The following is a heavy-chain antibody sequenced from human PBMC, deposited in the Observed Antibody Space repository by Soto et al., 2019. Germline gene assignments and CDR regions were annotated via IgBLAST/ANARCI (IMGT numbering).Heavy chain of an antibody. J-gene: IGHJ4*02. CDR3: AFNSVSGSYYFDY. CDR2: ISGGGETT. CDR1: GFTFSSYA. Sequence: EVQLLEPGGGLVQPGGSLRLYCAASGFTFSSYAMWWVRQAPGKGLECVSAISGGGETTYYADSVKGRFTISRDNSKNTLYLQMNSLRAEDTAVYYCAFNSVSGSYYFDYWGQGTLVTVSS. V-gene: IGHV3-23*01. D-gene: IGHD3-10*01.